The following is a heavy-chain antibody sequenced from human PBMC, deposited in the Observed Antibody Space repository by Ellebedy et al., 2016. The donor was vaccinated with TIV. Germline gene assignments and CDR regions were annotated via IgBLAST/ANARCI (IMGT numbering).Heavy chain of an antibody. CDR2: ISSSSSYI. V-gene: IGHV3-21*01. D-gene: IGHD1-26*01. CDR1: GFTFSSYS. Sequence: GESLKISCAASGFTFSSYSMNWVRQAPGKGLEWVSSISSSSSYIYYADSVKGRFTISRDNAKNSLYLKMNSLRAEDTAVYYCARDLTSTSTYWYFDLWGRGTLVTVSS. CDR3: ARDLTSTSTYWYFDL. J-gene: IGHJ2*01.